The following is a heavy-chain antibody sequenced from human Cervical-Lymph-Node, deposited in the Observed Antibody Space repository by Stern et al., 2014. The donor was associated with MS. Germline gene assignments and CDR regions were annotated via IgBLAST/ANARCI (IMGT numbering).Heavy chain of an antibody. V-gene: IGHV4-30-4*01. D-gene: IGHD3-10*01. Sequence: QVQLQESGPGLVKPSQTLSLTCTVSGGSISSDDHSWGWIRQSPGKGLEWIGYIFYTGSSHYNPSLKSRVVISVDTYNSQFSLRLSSVTAADTAVYYCARRTYYSAAIDYWGQGTLVTVSS. CDR2: IFYTGSS. J-gene: IGHJ4*02. CDR1: GGSISSDDHS. CDR3: ARRTYYSAAIDY.